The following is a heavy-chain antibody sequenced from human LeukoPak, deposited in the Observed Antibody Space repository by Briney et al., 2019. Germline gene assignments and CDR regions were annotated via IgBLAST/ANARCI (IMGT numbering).Heavy chain of an antibody. J-gene: IGHJ4*02. CDR2: ISYDGSNK. CDR1: GFTFSCYA. V-gene: IGHV3-30-3*01. CDR3: ARDIDY. Sequence: PGRSLRLSCAASGFTFSCYAMHWVRQAPGKGLEWVSVISYDGSNKYYADSVKGRVTISRDNSKNTVYLQMNSLRAEDTAVYYCARDIDYWGQGTLVTVSS.